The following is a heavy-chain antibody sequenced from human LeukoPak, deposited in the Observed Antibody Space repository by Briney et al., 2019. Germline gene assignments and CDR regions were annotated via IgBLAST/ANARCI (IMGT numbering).Heavy chain of an antibody. CDR1: GYTFTSYY. CDR3: ARGFGDFWSGYPHYFDY. D-gene: IGHD3-3*01. Sequence: ASVKVSCKASGYTFTSYYMHWVRQAPGQGLEWMGIINPSGGSTSYAQKFQGRVTMTRDMSTSTVYMELSSLRSEDTAVYYCARGFGDFWSGYPHYFDYWGQGTLVTVSS. V-gene: IGHV1-46*01. J-gene: IGHJ4*02. CDR2: INPSGGST.